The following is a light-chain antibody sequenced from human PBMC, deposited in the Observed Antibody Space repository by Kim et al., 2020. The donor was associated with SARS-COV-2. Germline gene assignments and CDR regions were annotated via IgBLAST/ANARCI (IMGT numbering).Light chain of an antibody. J-gene: IGLJ2*01. Sequence: QSALTQPASVSGSPGQSITISCTGTSSDIGAYNCVSWYQQHPDKAPKLMIYDVNRRPSGVSNRFSGSKSGNTASLTISGLQADDEADYYCSSYTSSPTVVFGGGTQLTVL. CDR3: SSYTSSPTVV. CDR2: DVN. V-gene: IGLV2-14*03. CDR1: SSDIGAYNC.